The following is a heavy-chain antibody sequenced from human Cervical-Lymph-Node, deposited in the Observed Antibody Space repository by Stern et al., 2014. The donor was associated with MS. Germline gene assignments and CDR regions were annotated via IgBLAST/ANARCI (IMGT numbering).Heavy chain of an antibody. Sequence: QVQLLQPGPEVKKPGASVKVSCKASGYTFSNFGISWVRQAPGQGLEWMGWIGAFNGNTKYARKLQGRVTMTTDTSTRTAYMELTSLASDDTAVYYCARDGHYATTYFDHWGQGTLVTVSS. CDR3: ARDGHYATTYFDH. CDR2: IGAFNGNT. D-gene: IGHD2-8*01. CDR1: GYTFSNFG. V-gene: IGHV1-18*01. J-gene: IGHJ4*02.